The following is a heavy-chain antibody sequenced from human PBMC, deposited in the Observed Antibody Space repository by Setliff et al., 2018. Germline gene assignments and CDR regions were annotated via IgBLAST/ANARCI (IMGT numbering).Heavy chain of an antibody. J-gene: IGHJ6*03. CDR2: IHYSGST. D-gene: IGHD6-19*01. CDR1: GASISSGDYY. Sequence: SETLSLTCTVSGASISSGDYYWNWIRQPPGRGLEWIGFIHYSGSTYYNPSLKSRLTISVDTSKNQFSLKLNSVTAADMAVYYCAREQWLDPPGYYYMDVWAKGTTVTVSS. CDR3: AREQWLDPPGYYYMDV. V-gene: IGHV4-30-4*08.